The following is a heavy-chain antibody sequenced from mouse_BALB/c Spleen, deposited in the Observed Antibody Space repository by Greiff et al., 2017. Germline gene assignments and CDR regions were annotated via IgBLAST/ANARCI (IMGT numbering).Heavy chain of an antibody. J-gene: IGHJ4*01. D-gene: IGHD1-1*01. CDR1: GDSITSGY. CDR2: ISYSGST. V-gene: IGHV3-8*02. CDR3: ASYYGSSYAMDY. Sequence: EVKLVESGPSLVKPSQTLSLTCSVTGDSITSGYWNWIRKFPGNKLEYMGYISYSGSTYYNPSLKSRISITRDTSKNQYYLQLNSVTTEDTATYYCASYYGSSYAMDYWGQGTSVTVSS.